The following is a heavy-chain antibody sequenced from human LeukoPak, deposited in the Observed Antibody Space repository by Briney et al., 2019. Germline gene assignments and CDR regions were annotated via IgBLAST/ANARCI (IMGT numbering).Heavy chain of an antibody. J-gene: IGHJ6*03. CDR3: ARYSGYDPGDFYYYYYMDV. V-gene: IGHV4-4*02. CDR2: IYYSGST. Sequence: SETLSLTCAVSGSSISSSNWWSWVRQPPGKGLEWIGSIYYSGSTYYNPSLKSRVTISVDTSKNQFSLKLSSVTAADTAVYYCARYSGYDPGDFYYYYYMDVWGKGTTVTVSS. D-gene: IGHD5-12*01. CDR1: GSSISSSNW.